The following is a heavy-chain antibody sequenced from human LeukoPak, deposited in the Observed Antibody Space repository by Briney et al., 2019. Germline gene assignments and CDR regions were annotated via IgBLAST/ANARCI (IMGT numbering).Heavy chain of an antibody. J-gene: IGHJ4*02. CDR2: INPNSGST. CDR1: GYTFTGYY. Sequence: ASVKVSXKASGYTFTGYYMHWVRQAPGQGLEWMGRINPNSGSTNYAQKFQGRVTMTRDTFISTAYMELSRLRSDDAAVYYCERGGSSYRFGEYPYYFDYWGQGTLVTVSS. CDR3: ERGGSSYRFGEYPYYFDY. V-gene: IGHV1-2*06. D-gene: IGHD3-10*01.